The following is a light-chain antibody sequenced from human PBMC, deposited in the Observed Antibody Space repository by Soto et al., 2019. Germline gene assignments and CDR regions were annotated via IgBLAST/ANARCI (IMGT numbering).Light chain of an antibody. CDR2: GAS. Sequence: EVVMTQSPATLYVSPGERVTLSCRASQAVGYNLAWYQHKPGQAPRLLIYGASTGVTGIPTRFSGSGSGTEFTLILRSLQSEDFAIYYCQQSYTFGQGTKLEIK. V-gene: IGKV3-15*01. J-gene: IGKJ2*01. CDR1: QAVGYN. CDR3: QQSYT.